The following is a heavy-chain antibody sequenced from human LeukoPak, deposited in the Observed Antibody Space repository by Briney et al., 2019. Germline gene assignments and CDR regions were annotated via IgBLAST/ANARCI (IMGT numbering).Heavy chain of an antibody. J-gene: IGHJ4*02. CDR1: GGSFSGYY. V-gene: IGHV4-34*01. CDR3: ARSSSLRAFDI. D-gene: IGHD3-9*01. Sequence: SETLSLTCAVYGGSFSGYYWSWIRQPPGKGLEWIGEINHSGSTNYNPSLKSRVTISVDTSKNQFSLKLSSVTAAVTAVYYCARSSSLRAFDIWGQGTLVTVSS. CDR2: INHSGST.